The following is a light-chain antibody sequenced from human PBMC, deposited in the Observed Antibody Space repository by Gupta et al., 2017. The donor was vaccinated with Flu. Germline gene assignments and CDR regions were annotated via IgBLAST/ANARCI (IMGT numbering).Light chain of an antibody. V-gene: IGKV1-17*01. CDR1: QDIGSA. J-gene: IGKJ4*01. Sequence: IQMTQSPVSLSASVADRVTITCRASQDIGSALDWYYQKPGKAPKCLIIGASSLQSGVPSRFSGSGSGTEFTLPISSLQPEDFATYYCLQRKSSPLTFGRGTKVEI. CDR2: GAS. CDR3: LQRKSSPLT.